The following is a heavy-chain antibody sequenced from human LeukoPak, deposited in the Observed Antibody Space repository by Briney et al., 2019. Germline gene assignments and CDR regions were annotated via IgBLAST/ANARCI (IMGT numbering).Heavy chain of an antibody. V-gene: IGHV3-23*01. J-gene: IGHJ3*02. CDR1: GFTFSSYA. CDR2: ISGSGGST. CDR3: AKEGGARYFDWLLSPDAFDI. D-gene: IGHD3-9*01. Sequence: GGSLRLSCAASGFTFSSYAMSWVRQAPGKGLEWVSAISGSGGSTYYADSVKGRFTISRDNSKNTLYLQMNSLRAEDTAVYYCAKEGGARYFDWLLSPDAFDIWGQGTLVTVPS.